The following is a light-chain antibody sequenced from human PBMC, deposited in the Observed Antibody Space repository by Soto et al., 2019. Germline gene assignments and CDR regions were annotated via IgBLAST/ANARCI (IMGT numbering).Light chain of an antibody. V-gene: IGKV3-20*01. CDR1: QSVSSTY. J-gene: IGKJ2*02. CDR3: QQYGSSPQMCT. CDR2: GAS. Sequence: EIVLTQSPGTLSLSPGERATLSCRASQSVSSTYLAWYQQKPGQAPRLLIYGASSRATGIPDRFSGSGSGTDFTLTISRLEPEDFAVYYCQQYGSSPQMCTVGQGTKLEIK.